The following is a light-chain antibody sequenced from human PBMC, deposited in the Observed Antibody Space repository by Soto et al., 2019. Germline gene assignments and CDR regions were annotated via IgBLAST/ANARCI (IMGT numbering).Light chain of an antibody. V-gene: IGKV1-5*03. CDR1: ESIDSW. CDR2: RAS. CDR3: EPYDSLITRT. Sequence: DIQMTQSPSTLSASLGDRVTITCRSRESIDSWLAWYQQKPGKAPKLLNYRASTLERGVPSRFSGSGSGTGFNLTICGLQPEDVVTYYGEPYDSLITRTCGQGTKVEIK. J-gene: IGKJ2*01.